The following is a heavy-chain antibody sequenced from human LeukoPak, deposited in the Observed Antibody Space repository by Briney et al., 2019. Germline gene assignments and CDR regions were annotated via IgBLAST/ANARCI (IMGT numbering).Heavy chain of an antibody. CDR1: GGPISSYY. J-gene: IGHJ5*02. Sequence: SETLSLTCTVSGGPISSYYWSWIRQPPGKGLEWIGYIYYSGSTNYNPSLKSRVTISVDTSKNQFSLKLSSVTAADTAVYYCARREYSNYVGGWFDPWGQGTLVTVSS. CDR2: IYYSGST. D-gene: IGHD4-11*01. V-gene: IGHV4-59*01. CDR3: ARREYSNYVGGWFDP.